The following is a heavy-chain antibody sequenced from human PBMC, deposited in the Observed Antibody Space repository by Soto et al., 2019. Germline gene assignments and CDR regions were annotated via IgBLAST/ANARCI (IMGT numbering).Heavy chain of an antibody. CDR2: INTDGSST. D-gene: IGHD6-13*01. V-gene: IGHV3-74*01. Sequence: GGSLRLSCAASGFTFCRFWMHWVRQAPGKGLVWVSRINTDGSSTTYADSVKGRFTISRDNAKNTLYLQMDSLRAEDTGVYYCTRDPGAYSSTWSFYFDSWGQGTLVTVSS. CDR1: GFTFCRFW. J-gene: IGHJ4*02. CDR3: TRDPGAYSSTWSFYFDS.